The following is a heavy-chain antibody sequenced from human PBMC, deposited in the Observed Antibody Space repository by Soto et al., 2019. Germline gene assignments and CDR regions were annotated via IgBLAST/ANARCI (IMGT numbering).Heavy chain of an antibody. CDR3: ARGQLLLSAYDAFDI. D-gene: IGHD2-2*01. CDR1: GFTFSDYY. CDR2: ISSSGSTI. Sequence: GGSLRLSCAASGFTFSDYYMSWIRQAPGKGLEWVSYISSSGSTIYYADSVKGRFTISRDNAKNSLYLQMNSLRAEDTAVYYCARGQLLLSAYDAFDIWGQGTMVTVSS. J-gene: IGHJ3*02. V-gene: IGHV3-11*01.